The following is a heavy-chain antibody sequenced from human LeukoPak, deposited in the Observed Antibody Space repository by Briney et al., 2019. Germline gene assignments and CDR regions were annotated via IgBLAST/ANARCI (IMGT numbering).Heavy chain of an antibody. Sequence: GGSLRLSCAASGFTFSSYAMSWVRQAQGKWLEWVAAISGSGGSTYYADSVKGRFTIFRDNSKNTLYLQMNCLRAEDTAVYYCAKVLDTAMAAFFDYWGQGTLVTVSS. D-gene: IGHD5-18*01. CDR1: GFTFSSYA. CDR2: ISGSGGST. CDR3: AKVLDTAMAAFFDY. J-gene: IGHJ4*02. V-gene: IGHV3-23*01.